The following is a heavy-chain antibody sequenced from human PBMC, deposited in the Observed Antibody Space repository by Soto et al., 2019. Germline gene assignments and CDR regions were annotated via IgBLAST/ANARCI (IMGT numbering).Heavy chain of an antibody. CDR3: AKGATRYYGMDV. CDR1: GFTFSSYG. CDR2: ISYDGSNK. V-gene: IGHV3-30*18. J-gene: IGHJ6*02. Sequence: GGSLRLSCAASGFTFSSYGMHWVRQAPGKGLEWVAVISYDGSNKYYADSVKGRFTISRDNSKNTLYLQMNSLRAKDTAVYYCAKGATRYYGMDVWGQGTTVTVSS.